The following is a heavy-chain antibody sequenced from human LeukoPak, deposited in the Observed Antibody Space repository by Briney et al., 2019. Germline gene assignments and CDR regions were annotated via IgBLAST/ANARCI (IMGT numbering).Heavy chain of an antibody. Sequence: ASVKVSCKASGYTFTSYDINWVRQATGQGLEWMGWMNPNSGNTGYAQKFQGRVTITRNTSISTAHMELSSLRSEDTAVYYCARKGGGYCSSTSCYNYYYYMDVWGKGTTVTVSS. J-gene: IGHJ6*03. D-gene: IGHD2-2*02. CDR1: GYTFTSYD. CDR2: MNPNSGNT. V-gene: IGHV1-8*03. CDR3: ARKGGGYCSSTSCYNYYYYMDV.